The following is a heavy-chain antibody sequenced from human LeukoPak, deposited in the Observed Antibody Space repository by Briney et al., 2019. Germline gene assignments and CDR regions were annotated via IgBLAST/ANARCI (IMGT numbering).Heavy chain of an antibody. CDR2: ISAYNGNT. D-gene: IGHD2-2*01. J-gene: IGHJ3*02. V-gene: IGHV1-18*01. Sequence: GASVKVSCKASNYTFSTYGITWVRQAPGQGLEWMGWISAYNGNTNYEQKLQGRATMTTDTSTSTAYLELKSLRSDDTAVYYCARASGSYCSSTSCNDAFDIWGQGTMVTVS. CDR3: ARASGSYCSSTSCNDAFDI. CDR1: NYTFSTYG.